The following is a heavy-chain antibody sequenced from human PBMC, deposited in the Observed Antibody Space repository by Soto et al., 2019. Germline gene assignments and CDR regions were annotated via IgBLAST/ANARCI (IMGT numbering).Heavy chain of an antibody. CDR2: INHSGST. CDR1: GGSFSGYY. V-gene: IGHV4-34*01. D-gene: IGHD2-2*01. CDR3: ARNGIVVVPAATTQDYYYYYYMDV. Sequence: SETLSLTCAVYGGSFSGYYWSWIRQPPGKGLEWIGEINHSGSTNYNPSLKSRVTISVDTSKNQFSLKLSSVTAADTAVYYCARNGIVVVPAATTQDYYYYYYMDVWGKGTTVTVSS. J-gene: IGHJ6*03.